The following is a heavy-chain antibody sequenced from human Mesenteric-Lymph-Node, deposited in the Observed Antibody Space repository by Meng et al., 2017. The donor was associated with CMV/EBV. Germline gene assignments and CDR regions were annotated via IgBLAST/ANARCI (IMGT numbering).Heavy chain of an antibody. D-gene: IGHD2-2*01. CDR2: ISGSGGST. CDR3: ARGKYCSSTTCNGYFYYGMDV. V-gene: IGHV3-23*01. Sequence: GESLKISCAASGFTFSSYAMSWVRQAPGKGLEWVSAISGSGGSTYYADSVKGRFTISRDNAKNSLYLQMNSLRADDTAVYYCARGKYCSSTTCNGYFYYGMDVWGQGTTVTVSS. J-gene: IGHJ6*02. CDR1: GFTFSSYA.